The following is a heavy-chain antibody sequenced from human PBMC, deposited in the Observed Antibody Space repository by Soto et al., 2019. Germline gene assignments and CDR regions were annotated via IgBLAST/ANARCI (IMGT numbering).Heavy chain of an antibody. V-gene: IGHV2-70*13. CDR3: GRFFKGGPFDWLHTDS. D-gene: IGHD3-9*01. CDR2: IDWTDKK. Sequence: SGPTLVNPTETLTLTCTISGFSLNTRGMYVTWIRQPPGKALEWLALIDWTDKKNCTPSLRTRLTLSKDTSKNLVVLALTNVGPADTGTYYCGRFFKGGPFDWLHTDSWGQGTLVTVSS. J-gene: IGHJ5*01. CDR1: GFSLNTRGMY.